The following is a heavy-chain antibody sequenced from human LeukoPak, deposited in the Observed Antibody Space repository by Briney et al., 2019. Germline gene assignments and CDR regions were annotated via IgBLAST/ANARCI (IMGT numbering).Heavy chain of an antibody. Sequence: ASVKVSCKVSGYTLTELSMHWVRQAPGKGLEWMGGFDPEDGETIYAQKFQGRVTMTEDTSTDTAYMELSSLRSEDTAVYCCATAGRGYYDFWSGSNYYGMDVWGQGTTVTVSS. CDR1: GYTLTELS. D-gene: IGHD3-3*01. CDR2: FDPEDGET. J-gene: IGHJ6*02. V-gene: IGHV1-24*01. CDR3: ATAGRGYYDFWSGSNYYGMDV.